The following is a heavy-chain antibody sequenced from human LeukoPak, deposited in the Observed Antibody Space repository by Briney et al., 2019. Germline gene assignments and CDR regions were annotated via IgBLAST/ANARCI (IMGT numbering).Heavy chain of an antibody. Sequence: GGSLRLSCAASGFTFSSYGMHWVRQAPGKGLEWVAVISYDGSNKYYADSVKGRFTISRDNSKNTLYLQMNSMRAEDTAVYYCAKAGDCSSTSCYEYYYGMDVWGQGTTVTVSS. D-gene: IGHD2-2*01. CDR3: AKAGDCSSTSCYEYYYGMDV. CDR1: GFTFSSYG. V-gene: IGHV3-30*18. J-gene: IGHJ6*02. CDR2: ISYDGSNK.